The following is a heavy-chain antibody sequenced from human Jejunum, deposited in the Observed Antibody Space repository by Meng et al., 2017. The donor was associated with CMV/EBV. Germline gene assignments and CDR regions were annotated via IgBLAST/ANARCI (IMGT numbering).Heavy chain of an antibody. Sequence: YPFSGYYINWVRQAPGQGLEWMGWINPKSGATDYAQKFRGRVTVTRDTSITTAYMELSSLRSDDTAVYYCAKERTDSGFDAFDVWGQGTMVTVSS. D-gene: IGHD1-26*01. CDR3: AKERTDSGFDAFDV. CDR2: INPKSGAT. CDR1: YPFSGYY. J-gene: IGHJ3*01. V-gene: IGHV1-2*02.